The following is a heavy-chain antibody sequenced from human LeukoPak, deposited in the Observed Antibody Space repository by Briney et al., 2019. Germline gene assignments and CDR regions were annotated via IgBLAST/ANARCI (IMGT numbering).Heavy chain of an antibody. CDR3: ARDKCSGGSCYSDNYDAFDI. J-gene: IGHJ3*02. Sequence: SETLSLTCTVSGGSMSSNYCSWIRQPPGKGLEWIGYIYYSGSTNYNPSLKSRVTISVDTSKNQFSLKLSSVTAADTAVYYCARDKCSGGSCYSDNYDAFDIWGQGTMVTVSS. D-gene: IGHD2-15*01. V-gene: IGHV4-59*01. CDR2: IYYSGST. CDR1: GGSMSSNY.